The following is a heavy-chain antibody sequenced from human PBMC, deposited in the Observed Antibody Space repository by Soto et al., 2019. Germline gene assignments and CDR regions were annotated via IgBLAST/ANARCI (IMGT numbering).Heavy chain of an antibody. CDR2: ISSSSSYI. Sequence: PGGSLRLSCAASGFTFSSYSMNWVRQAPGKGLEWVSSISSSSSYIYYADSVKGRFTISRDNAKNSLYLQMNSLRAEDTAVYYCARGQVPGGGTYYYYYGMDVWGQGTTVTVSS. V-gene: IGHV3-21*01. D-gene: IGHD1-1*01. CDR3: ARGQVPGGGTYYYYYGMDV. CDR1: GFTFSSYS. J-gene: IGHJ6*02.